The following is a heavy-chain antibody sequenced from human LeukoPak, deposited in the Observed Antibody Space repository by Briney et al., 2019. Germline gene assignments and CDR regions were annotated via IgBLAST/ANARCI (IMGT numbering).Heavy chain of an antibody. CDR2: TYCKSRWYF. CDR1: GDSVSTNGAS. D-gene: IGHD6-19*01. Sequence: SQTLSLTCALSGDSVSTNGASCSWIRQSPTRGLESLGRTYCKSRWYFDCAVSERRRATIRPETSKNQFSLQLDSVTPEDTAVYYCARGGAGWYVSVFDAWGQGALGTVSA. J-gene: IGHJ5*02. V-gene: IGHV6-1*01. CDR3: ARGGAGWYVSVFDA.